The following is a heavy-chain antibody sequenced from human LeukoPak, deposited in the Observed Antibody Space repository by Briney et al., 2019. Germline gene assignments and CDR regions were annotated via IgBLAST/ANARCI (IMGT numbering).Heavy chain of an antibody. CDR1: GGSISSCY. J-gene: IGHJ4*02. V-gene: IGHV4-59*01. CDR3: ARSRDGYLFDY. Sequence: SETLSLTCTVSGGSISSCYWSWIRQPPGKGLEWIDYIYYSGNTNYNPSLKSRVTISVDTSKNQFSLKLSSVTAADTAMYYCARSRDGYLFDYWGQGTLVTVSS. CDR2: IYYSGNT. D-gene: IGHD5-24*01.